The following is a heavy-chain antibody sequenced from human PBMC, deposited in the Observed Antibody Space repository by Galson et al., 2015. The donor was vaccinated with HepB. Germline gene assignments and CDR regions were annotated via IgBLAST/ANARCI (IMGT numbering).Heavy chain of an antibody. CDR2: IYPGDSDT. J-gene: IGHJ4*02. CDR1: GYSFTSYW. CDR3: ARRGYCSGGSCYSRGYSFDY. D-gene: IGHD2-15*01. V-gene: IGHV5-51*03. Sequence: QSGAEVKKPGESLKISCKGSGYSFTSYWIGWVRQMPGKGLEWMGIIYPGDSDTRYSPSFQGQVTISADKSISTAYLQWSSLKASDTAMYYCARRGYCSGGSCYSRGYSFDYWGQGTLVTVSS.